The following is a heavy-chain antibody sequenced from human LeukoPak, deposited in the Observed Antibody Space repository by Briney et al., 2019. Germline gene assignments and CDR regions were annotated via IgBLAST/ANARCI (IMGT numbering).Heavy chain of an antibody. CDR1: GYTFTSYG. D-gene: IGHD6-19*01. CDR3: ASATNSSGWWYDAFDI. Sequence: GASVKVSCKASGYTFTSYGISWVRQAPGQGLEWMGWISAYNGNTNYAQKLQGRVTMTTDTSTSTAYMELRSLRSDDTAVYYCASATNSSGWWYDAFDIWGRGTMVTVSS. CDR2: ISAYNGNT. J-gene: IGHJ3*02. V-gene: IGHV1-18*01.